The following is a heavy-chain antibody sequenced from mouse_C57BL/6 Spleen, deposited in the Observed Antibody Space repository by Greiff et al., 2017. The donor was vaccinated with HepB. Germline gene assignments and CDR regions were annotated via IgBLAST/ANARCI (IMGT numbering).Heavy chain of an antibody. CDR2: IYPGDGDT. D-gene: IGHD3-3*01. CDR1: GYAFSSYW. V-gene: IGHV1-80*01. CDR3: ARGLEAWFAY. J-gene: IGHJ3*01. Sequence: VQGVESGAELVKPGASVKISCKASGYAFSSYWMNWVKQRPGKGLEWIGQIYPGDGDTNYNGKFKGKATLTADKSSSTAYMQLSSLTSEDSAVYFCARGLEAWFAYWGQGTLVTVSA.